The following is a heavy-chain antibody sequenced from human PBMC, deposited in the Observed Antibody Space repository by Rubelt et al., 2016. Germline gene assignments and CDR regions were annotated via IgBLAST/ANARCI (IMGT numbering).Heavy chain of an antibody. V-gene: IGHV3-74*02. D-gene: IGHD1-26*01. CDR1: GFTFSNYG. CDR2: INSDGSSK. Sequence: VQLVESGGGVVQPGRSLRLSCAASGFTFSNYGMHWVRQAPGTGLVWVSGINSDGSSKSYADSVKGRFTISRDNAKNTLYLQMNSLRAEDTAVYYCARLSGSYGDYWGQGTLVTVSS. J-gene: IGHJ4*02. CDR3: ARLSGSYGDY.